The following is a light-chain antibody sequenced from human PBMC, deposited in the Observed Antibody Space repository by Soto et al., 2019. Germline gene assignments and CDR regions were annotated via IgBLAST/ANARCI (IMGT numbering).Light chain of an antibody. J-gene: IGLJ1*01. CDR3: SSYSSSSTLV. V-gene: IGLV2-14*01. Sequence: QSVLTQPASVSGSPGQSITISCTGTSSDVGAYKYVSWYQQHPGKAPKVMIYEVSNRPSGVSNRFSGSKSGNTASLTISGLQAEDEADYFCSSYSSSSTLVFGTGTKVTV. CDR2: EVS. CDR1: SSDVGAYKY.